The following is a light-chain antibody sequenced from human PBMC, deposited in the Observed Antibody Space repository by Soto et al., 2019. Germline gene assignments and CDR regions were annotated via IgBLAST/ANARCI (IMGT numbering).Light chain of an antibody. CDR3: HQYGGSPQT. Sequence: ERATLSCRASQSVSNYLAWYQRKPGQAPRLLIYGASSRATGIPDRFSGSGSGTDFTLTISRLEPEDFAVYYCHQYGGSPQTFGQGTKVDIK. CDR1: QSVSNY. J-gene: IGKJ1*01. CDR2: GAS. V-gene: IGKV3-20*01.